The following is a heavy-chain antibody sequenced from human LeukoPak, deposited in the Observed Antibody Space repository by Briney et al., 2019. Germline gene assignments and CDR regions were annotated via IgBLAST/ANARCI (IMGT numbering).Heavy chain of an antibody. CDR2: MNSDGSST. CDR3: TRARGGYVFDY. V-gene: IGHV3-74*01. Sequence: GGSLRLPCVVSGFTFSSYWMHWVRQPPGKGLVWVSLMNSDGSSTSYADSVKGRFTISRDNAKNTLYLQMNSLRAEDTAVYYCTRARGGYVFDYWGQGTLVTVSS. J-gene: IGHJ4*02. D-gene: IGHD3-16*01. CDR1: GFTFSSYW.